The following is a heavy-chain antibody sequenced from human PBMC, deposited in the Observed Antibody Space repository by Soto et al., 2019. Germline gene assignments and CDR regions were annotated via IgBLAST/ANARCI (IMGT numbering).Heavy chain of an antibody. CDR3: ARDGERDTGLNFYYYLHGMDA. D-gene: IGHD1-1*01. V-gene: IGHV1-18*04. CDR1: GYTFTTYG. Sequence: ASVKVSCKATGYTFTTYGISWVRQAPGQGLEWMGWISPYNGTTKYAEKFQGEMTMTTDTATSTAYMDLRSLRSDDTAVYYCARDGERDTGLNFYYYLHGMDAWGQGTRVTVSS. J-gene: IGHJ6*02. CDR2: ISPYNGTT.